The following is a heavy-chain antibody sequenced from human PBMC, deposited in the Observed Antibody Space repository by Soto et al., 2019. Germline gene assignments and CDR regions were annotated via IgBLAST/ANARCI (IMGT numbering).Heavy chain of an antibody. D-gene: IGHD1-26*01. Sequence: PGGSLRLSCAASGFTFSSYAMSWVRQAPGKGLEWVSGISGSGGSTYYADSVKGRFTISRDNSKNTLYLQMNSLRAEDTAVYYCAKRQGTGIVGVSSFDYWGQGTLVTVSS. V-gene: IGHV3-23*01. J-gene: IGHJ4*02. CDR1: GFTFSSYA. CDR3: AKRQGTGIVGVSSFDY. CDR2: ISGSGGST.